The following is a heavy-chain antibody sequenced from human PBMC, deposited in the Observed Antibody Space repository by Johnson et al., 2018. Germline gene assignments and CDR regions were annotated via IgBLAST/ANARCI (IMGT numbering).Heavy chain of an antibody. CDR2: ISYDGSNK. Sequence: QVQLVQSGGGVVQPGRSLRLSCAASGFTFRSYGMHWVRQAPGKGLEWVAVISYDGSNKYYADSVKGRFTISRDNSKNTLYLQMNSPRAADTAVYYCALGAPEAFDIWGQGTMVTVSS. J-gene: IGHJ3*02. CDR1: GFTFRSYG. V-gene: IGHV3-30*03. D-gene: IGHD1-26*01. CDR3: ALGAPEAFDI.